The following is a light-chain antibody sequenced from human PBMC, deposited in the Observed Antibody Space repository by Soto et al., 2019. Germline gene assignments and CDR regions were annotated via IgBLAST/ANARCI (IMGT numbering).Light chain of an antibody. CDR1: SSDVGSYNL. Sequence: QSALTQPASVSGSPGQSITISCTGTSSDVGSYNLVSWYQQHPGKAAKLMIYEGSKRPSGVSNRFSGSKSGNTASLTISGLQAEDGADYYCCSYAGSSTLDVFGTGTKVTVL. V-gene: IGLV2-23*01. CDR3: CSYAGSSTLDV. J-gene: IGLJ1*01. CDR2: EGS.